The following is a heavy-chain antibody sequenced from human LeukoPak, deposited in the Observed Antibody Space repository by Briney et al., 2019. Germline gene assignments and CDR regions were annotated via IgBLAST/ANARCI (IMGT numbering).Heavy chain of an antibody. CDR1: GGSVSSSSYY. D-gene: IGHD2-2*01. Sequence: PSETLSLTCTVSGGSVSSSSYYWTWIRQPPGKGLEWIGYISYRGSTNYNPSLKSRVTISLDTSKSQFSLKLSSVTAADTAVYYCASLYCTRTSCFFNSWGQGTLVTVSS. V-gene: IGHV4-61*01. J-gene: IGHJ4*02. CDR3: ASLYCTRTSCFFNS. CDR2: ISYRGST.